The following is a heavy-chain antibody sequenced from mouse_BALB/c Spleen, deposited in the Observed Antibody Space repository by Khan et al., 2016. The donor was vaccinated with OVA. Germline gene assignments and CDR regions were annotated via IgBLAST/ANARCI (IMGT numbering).Heavy chain of an antibody. CDR1: GYTFTSYY. V-gene: IGHV1-53*01. D-gene: IGHD2-2*01. CDR2: INPSNGDT. J-gene: IGHJ3*01. CDR3: TRSGYGSFAY. Sequence: QIQLVQPGAELVKPGASVRLSCKASGYTFTSYYLYWVKQRPGQGLEWIGDINPSNGDTNFNEKFKSKATLTVDKSSSTAYIHLNSLTSEDSAVYYCTRSGYGSFAYWGQGTLVTVSA.